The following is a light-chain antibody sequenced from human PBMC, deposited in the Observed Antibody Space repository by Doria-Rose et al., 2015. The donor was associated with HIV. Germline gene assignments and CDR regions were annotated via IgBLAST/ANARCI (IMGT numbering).Light chain of an antibody. J-gene: IGKJ5*01. CDR2: DAS. V-gene: IGKV3-20*01. CDR3: QQYGTSRGT. CDR1: QRVKSSY. Sequence: DIVMTQSPGTLSLSPGERATLSCRASQRVKSSYLAWYQQKPGQAPRPLIYDASTGATGIPDRFSGSGSGTDFTLTISRLEPEDVAVYYCQQYGTSRGTFGQGTRLEIK.